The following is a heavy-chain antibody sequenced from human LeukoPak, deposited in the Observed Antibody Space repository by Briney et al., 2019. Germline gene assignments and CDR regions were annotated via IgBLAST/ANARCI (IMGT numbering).Heavy chain of an antibody. D-gene: IGHD6-19*01. Sequence: SETLSLTCTVSGDSVSSSSYYWGWVRQPPGKGLEWIGEIYHSGSTNYNPSLKSRVTISVDRSKNQFSLKLSSVTAADTAVYYCARGGGWAPRGFDYWGQGTLVTVSS. J-gene: IGHJ4*02. CDR2: IYHSGST. CDR1: GDSVSSSSYY. V-gene: IGHV4-39*07. CDR3: ARGGGWAPRGFDY.